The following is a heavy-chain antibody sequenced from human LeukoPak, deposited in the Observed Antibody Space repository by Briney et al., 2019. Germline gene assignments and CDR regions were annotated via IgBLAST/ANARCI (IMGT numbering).Heavy chain of an antibody. CDR1: GGTFSSYA. V-gene: IGHV1-69*04. Sequence: SVKVSCKASGGTFSSYAISWVRQAPGQGLEWMGRIIPILGIANYAQKFQGRVTITADESTSTAYMELSSLRSEDTAVYYCARNPNYDFWSGYCDYWGQGTLVTVSS. CDR2: IIPILGIA. J-gene: IGHJ4*02. CDR3: ARNPNYDFWSGYCDY. D-gene: IGHD3-3*01.